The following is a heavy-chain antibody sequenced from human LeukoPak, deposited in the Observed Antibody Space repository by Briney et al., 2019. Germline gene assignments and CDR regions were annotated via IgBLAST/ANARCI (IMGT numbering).Heavy chain of an antibody. J-gene: IGHJ4*02. V-gene: IGHV4-4*02. D-gene: IGHD3-9*01. CDR1: GGSISSSNW. CDR2: IYHSGST. Sequence: SGTLSLTCAVSGGSISSSNWWSWVRQPPGQGLEWIGEIYHSGSTNYNPSLKSRVTISVDKSKNQFSLKLSSVTAADTAVYYCASPILTGHYEDYWGQGTLVTVSS. CDR3: ASPILTGHYEDY.